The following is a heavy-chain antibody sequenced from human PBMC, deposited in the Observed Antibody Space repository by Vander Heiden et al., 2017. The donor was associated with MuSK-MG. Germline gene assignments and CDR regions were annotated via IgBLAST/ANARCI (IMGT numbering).Heavy chain of an antibody. D-gene: IGHD3-16*01. CDR1: GGAITSGPYS. CDR3: ARQDVSAWGFFDY. J-gene: IGHJ4*02. Sequence: QVQLQQSGPGLVKPSENLSLTCTVSGGAITSGPYSWGWIRQPPGKGLEWIGTIYYSGTTYYNPSLKSRVTVSADTSKNQFSLNLSSVTAADTAVYYCARQDVSAWGFFDYWGQGTLVTVSS. CDR2: IYYSGTT. V-gene: IGHV4-39*01.